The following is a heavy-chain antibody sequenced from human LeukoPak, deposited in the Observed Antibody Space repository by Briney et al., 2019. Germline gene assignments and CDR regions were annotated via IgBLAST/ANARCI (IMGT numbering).Heavy chain of an antibody. CDR2: ISSSSSYI. CDR3: ARHVGSS. J-gene: IGHJ4*02. V-gene: IGHV3-21*01. Sequence: GGSLRLSCTASGFTFGDNAMNWVRQAPGKGLEWVSSISSSSSYIYYADSVKGRFTISRDNAKNSLYLQMSSLRAEDTAVYYCARHVGSSWGQGTLVTVSS. D-gene: IGHD6-13*01. CDR1: GFTFGDNA.